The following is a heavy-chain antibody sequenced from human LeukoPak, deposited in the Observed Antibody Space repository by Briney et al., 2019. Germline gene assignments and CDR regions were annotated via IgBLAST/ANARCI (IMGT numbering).Heavy chain of an antibody. CDR2: IGPTGDT. V-gene: IGHV3-13*01. Sequence: PGGSLRLSCAASGFTFSSSDMHWVRQATGKGLEWVSAIGPTGDTYYPGSVKGRFTISRENARNSLYLQMNSLRAEDTAVYYCARATRLVLPFAYWGQGTLVTVSS. D-gene: IGHD5-12*01. CDR1: GFTFSSSD. J-gene: IGHJ4*02. CDR3: ARATRLVLPFAY.